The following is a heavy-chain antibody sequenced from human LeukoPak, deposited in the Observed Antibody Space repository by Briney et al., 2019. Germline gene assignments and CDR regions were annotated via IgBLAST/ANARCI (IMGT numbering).Heavy chain of an antibody. V-gene: IGHV3-66*02. CDR2: IYSGGST. CDR3: ARGSLEWLFYFDY. CDR1: GFTVSSNY. Sequence: GGSLRLSCAASGFTVSSNYMSWVRQAPGKGLEWVSVIYSGGSTYYADSVKGRFTISRDNSKNTLYLQMNSLRAEDTAVYYCARGSLEWLFYFDYWGQGTLVTVSS. J-gene: IGHJ4*02. D-gene: IGHD3-3*01.